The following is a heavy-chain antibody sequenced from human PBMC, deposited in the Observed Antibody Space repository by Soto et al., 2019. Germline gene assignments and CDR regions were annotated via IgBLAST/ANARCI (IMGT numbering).Heavy chain of an antibody. Sequence: EVQLVESGGGLVKPGGSLRLSCAASGFTFSSYSMNWVRQAPGKGLEWVSSISSSSSYIYYADSVKGRFTISRDNAKNSLYLQMNSLRAEDTAVYYCARSTIFGGWADYWGQGTLVTVSS. D-gene: IGHD3-3*01. V-gene: IGHV3-21*01. CDR1: GFTFSSYS. CDR3: ARSTIFGGWADY. CDR2: ISSSSSYI. J-gene: IGHJ4*02.